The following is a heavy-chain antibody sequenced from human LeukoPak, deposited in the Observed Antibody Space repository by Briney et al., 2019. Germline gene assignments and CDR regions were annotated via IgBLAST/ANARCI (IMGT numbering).Heavy chain of an antibody. J-gene: IGHJ4*02. V-gene: IGHV3-30*18. CDR2: ISYDGTNK. CDR1: GFTFSSYG. Sequence: GGSLRLSCAASGFTFSSYGMHWVRQAPGKGLEWVAVISYDGTNKYYADSVKGRFTISRDNSKNTLYLQMNSLRAEDTAVYYCAKDLGAAAGYPFDYWGQGTLVTVSS. D-gene: IGHD6-13*01. CDR3: AKDLGAAAGYPFDY.